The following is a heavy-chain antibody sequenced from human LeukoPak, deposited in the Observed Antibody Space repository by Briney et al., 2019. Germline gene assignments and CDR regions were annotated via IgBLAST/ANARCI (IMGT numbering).Heavy chain of an antibody. CDR1: GFTFDDYG. D-gene: IGHD6-6*01. CDR2: ISSSSSYI. CDR3: ARGGNIAARRLSDYFDY. J-gene: IGHJ4*02. V-gene: IGHV3-21*01. Sequence: GGSLRLSCAASGFTFDDYGMSWVRQAPGKGLEWVSSISSSSSYIYYADSVKGRFTISRDNAKNSLYLQMNSLRAEDTAVYYCARGGNIAARRLSDYFDYWGQGTLVTVSS.